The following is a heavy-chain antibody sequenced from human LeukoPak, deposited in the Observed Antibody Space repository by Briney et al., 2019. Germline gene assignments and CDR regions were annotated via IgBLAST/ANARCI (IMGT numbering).Heavy chain of an antibody. CDR3: ARILKGYSSSWYSSVYWYFDL. Sequence: NPSETLSLTCAVYGGSFSGYYWSWIHQPPGKGLEWIGEINHSGSTNYNPSLKSRVTISVDTSKNQFSLKLSSVTAADTAVYYCARILKGYSSSWYSSVYWYFDLWGRGTLVTVSS. J-gene: IGHJ2*01. CDR2: INHSGST. CDR1: GGSFSGYY. D-gene: IGHD6-13*01. V-gene: IGHV4-34*01.